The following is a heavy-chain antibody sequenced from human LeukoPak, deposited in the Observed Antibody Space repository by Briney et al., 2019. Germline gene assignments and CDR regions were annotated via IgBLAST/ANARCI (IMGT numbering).Heavy chain of an antibody. J-gene: IGHJ5*02. CDR3: ARAGWNGILDWFDP. D-gene: IGHD1-1*01. Sequence: TGGSLRLSCAASGFTFSSYAMHWVRQAPGKGLEWVAVISYDGSNKYYADSVKGRFTISRGNSKNTLYLQMNSLRAEDTAVYYCARAGWNGILDWFDPWGQGTLVTVSS. CDR1: GFTFSSYA. V-gene: IGHV3-30*04. CDR2: ISYDGSNK.